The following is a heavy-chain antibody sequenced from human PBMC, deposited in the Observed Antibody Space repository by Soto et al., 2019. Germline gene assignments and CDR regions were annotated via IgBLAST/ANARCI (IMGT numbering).Heavy chain of an antibody. D-gene: IGHD1-26*01. CDR3: ARVERPPLLRSDY. V-gene: IGHV1-18*01. CDR1: GYTFRDYG. Sequence: QVQLVQSGAEVMKPGASVKVSCQASGYTFRDYGFNWVRQAPGQGLEWLGWISAYNGNTKYAQKFQDRVTMTPDTSPSAAFLELRSLRSDDTALYYCARVERPPLLRSDYWGQGTLVTVSS. J-gene: IGHJ4*02. CDR2: ISAYNGNT.